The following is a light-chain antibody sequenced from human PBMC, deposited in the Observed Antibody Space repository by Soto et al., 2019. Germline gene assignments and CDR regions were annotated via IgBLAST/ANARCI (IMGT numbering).Light chain of an antibody. V-gene: IGKV3D-7*01. CDR3: EQDFTLPKT. Sequence: EIVMTQSPATLSLSPGERATLSCRASQSLSGAYLSWYQQKPGQAPRLLIYGASTRATGVPGRINGSGSGTDFTLTISSLQPEDFAVYYCEQDFTLPKTFGGGTKVEIK. CDR1: QSLSGAY. J-gene: IGKJ4*01. CDR2: GAS.